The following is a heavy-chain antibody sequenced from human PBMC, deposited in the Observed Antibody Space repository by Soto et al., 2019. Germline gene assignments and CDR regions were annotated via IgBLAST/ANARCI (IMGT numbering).Heavy chain of an antibody. CDR2: IKQDGTEK. CDR1: GLTFSSFW. CDR3: ARDRLTSAWHDAFDI. V-gene: IGHV3-7*05. J-gene: IGHJ3*02. Sequence: GGSLRLSCAASGLTFSSFWMTWVRQAPGKGLEWVANIKQDGTEKYYVDSVKGRFTISRDNAKNSLYLQMNSLRADDTAVYYCARDRLTSAWHDAFDIWGQGTMVTVSS. D-gene: IGHD6-19*01.